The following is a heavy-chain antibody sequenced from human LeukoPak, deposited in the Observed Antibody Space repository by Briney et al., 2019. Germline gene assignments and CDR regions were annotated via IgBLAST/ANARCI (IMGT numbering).Heavy chain of an antibody. CDR3: ARGVGCSGGSCSYWFDP. D-gene: IGHD2-15*01. CDR1: GGSFSGYY. J-gene: IGHJ5*02. V-gene: IGHV4-34*01. CDR2: INHSGST. Sequence: SETLSLTCAVYGGSFSGYYWSWIRQPPGKGLEWIGEINHSGSTNYNPSLKSRVTISVDTSKNQFSLKLSSVTAADTAVYYCARGVGCSGGSCSYWFDPWGQGTLVTVSS.